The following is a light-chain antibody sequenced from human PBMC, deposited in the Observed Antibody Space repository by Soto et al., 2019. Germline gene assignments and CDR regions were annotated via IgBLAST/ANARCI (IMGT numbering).Light chain of an antibody. Sequence: QSVLTQPPSXXXXXXXXXXXXCTGSSSNIGAGYDVHWYQQLPGTAPKLLIYGNSNRPSGVPDRFSGSKSGTSASLAITGLQAEDEADYYCQSYDSSLSGWVFGGGNKLTVL. CDR2: GNS. CDR1: SSNIGAGYD. J-gene: IGLJ3*02. V-gene: IGLV1-40*01. CDR3: QSYDSSLSGWV.